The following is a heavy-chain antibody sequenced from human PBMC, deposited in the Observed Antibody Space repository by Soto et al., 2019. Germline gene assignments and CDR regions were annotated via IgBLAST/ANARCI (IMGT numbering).Heavy chain of an antibody. J-gene: IGHJ4*02. D-gene: IGHD3-10*01. CDR3: AKGDTNMVPDY. CDR2: IHYSGGT. CDR1: GGSISSYY. Sequence: PSETLSLTCTVSGGSISSYYWSWIRQPPGKGLEYIGYIHYSGGTNYSPSLRSRVTISVDTSKNQFSLKLSSVTAADTAVYYCAKGDTNMVPDYWGQGTLVTVSS. V-gene: IGHV4-59*01.